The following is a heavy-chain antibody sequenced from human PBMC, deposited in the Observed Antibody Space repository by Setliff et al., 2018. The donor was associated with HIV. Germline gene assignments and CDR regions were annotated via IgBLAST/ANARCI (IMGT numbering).Heavy chain of an antibody. CDR2: INPNSGGT. Sequence: ASVKVSCKAFGYTFTGYYMHWVRQAPGQGLEWMGWINPNSGGTNYAQKFQGRVTMTRDTSISTAYMELSRLRSDDTAVYYCAREGELHYYDSSGYPPFDYWGQGTLVTVSS. CDR1: GYTFTGYY. J-gene: IGHJ4*02. D-gene: IGHD3-22*01. V-gene: IGHV1-2*02. CDR3: AREGELHYYDSSGYPPFDY.